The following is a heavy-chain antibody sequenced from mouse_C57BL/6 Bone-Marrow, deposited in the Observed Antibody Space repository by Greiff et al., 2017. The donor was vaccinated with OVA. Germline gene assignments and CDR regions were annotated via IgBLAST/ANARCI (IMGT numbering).Heavy chain of an antibody. CDR3: ARWGELYDGYPWFAY. Sequence: VQLQQPGAELVKPGASVKLSCKASGYTFTSYWMHWVKQRPGRGLEWIGSIDPNSGGTKYNEKFKSKATLTVDKPSSTAYMQLSSLTSEDSAVYYCARWGELYDGYPWFAYWGQGTLVTVSA. J-gene: IGHJ3*01. CDR2: IDPNSGGT. D-gene: IGHD2-3*01. V-gene: IGHV1-72*01. CDR1: GYTFTSYW.